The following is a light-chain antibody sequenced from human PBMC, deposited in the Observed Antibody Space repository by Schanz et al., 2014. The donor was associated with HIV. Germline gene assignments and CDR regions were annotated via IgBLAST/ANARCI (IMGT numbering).Light chain of an antibody. CDR3: VAWDNSLSGRVV. CDR1: SSDIGAGSD. J-gene: IGLJ2*01. CDR2: RDI. Sequence: QSVLTQPPSVSGAPGQRVTISCTGSSSDIGAGSDVHWYHQLPGTAPKLLIYRDINRPSGVPDRFSGSKSGASASLAITGLQADDEAIYYCVAWDNSLSGRVVFGGGTKLTVL. V-gene: IGLV1-40*01.